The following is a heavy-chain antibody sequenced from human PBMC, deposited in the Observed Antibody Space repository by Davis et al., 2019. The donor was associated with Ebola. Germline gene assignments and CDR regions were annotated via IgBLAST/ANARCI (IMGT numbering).Heavy chain of an antibody. J-gene: IGHJ6*02. CDR3: ARASDYYDSSGYGMGLYYYYGMDV. D-gene: IGHD3-22*01. V-gene: IGHV3-48*01. Sequence: GGSLRLSCAASGFTFSSYSMNWVRQAPGKGLEWVSYISSSSSTIYYADSVKGRFTISRDNAKNSLYLQMNSLRAEDTAVYYCARASDYYDSSGYGMGLYYYYGMDVWGQGTTVTVSS. CDR1: GFTFSSYS. CDR2: ISSSSSTI.